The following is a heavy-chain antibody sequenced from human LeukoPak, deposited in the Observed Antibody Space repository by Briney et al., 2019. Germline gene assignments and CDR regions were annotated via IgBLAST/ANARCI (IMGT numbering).Heavy chain of an antibody. CDR1: GYTFTNYP. V-gene: IGHV7-4-1*02. CDR3: ARGAAAGGLQLWFRNWFDP. Sequence: ASVKVSCKASGYTFTNYPINWVRQARGQGLEWMGWINTNTGNPTYAQGFTGRSVFSFDTSVSTAYLEISSLKADDTAMYYCARGAAAGGLQLWFRNWFDPWGQGTLVTVSS. CDR2: INTNTGNP. D-gene: IGHD5-18*01. J-gene: IGHJ5*02.